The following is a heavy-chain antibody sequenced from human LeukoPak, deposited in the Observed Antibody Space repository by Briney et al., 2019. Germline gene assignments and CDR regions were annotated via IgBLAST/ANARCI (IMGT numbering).Heavy chain of an antibody. CDR2: INPNSGGT. Sequence: ASVKVSCKASGYTFTGYYMHWVRQAPGQGLEWMGWINPNSGGTNYAQKFQGRVTMTRDTSISTAYMELSRLRSDDTAVYYCARVADYYGSGSYYKTFDYWGQGTLVTVSS. D-gene: IGHD3-10*01. CDR1: GYTFTGYY. CDR3: ARVADYYGSGSYYKTFDY. V-gene: IGHV1-2*02. J-gene: IGHJ4*02.